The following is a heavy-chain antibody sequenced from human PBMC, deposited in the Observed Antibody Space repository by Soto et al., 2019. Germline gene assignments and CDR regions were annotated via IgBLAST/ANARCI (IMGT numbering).Heavy chain of an antibody. CDR1: GGSFSGYY. D-gene: IGHD6-13*01. CDR3: ARGRVY. V-gene: IGHV4-34*01. Sequence: ETLSLTCAVYGGSFSGYYWSWIRQPPGKGLEWIGEINHSGSTNYNPSLKSRVTISVDTSKNQFSLKLSSVTAADTAVYYCARGRVYWGQGTLVTVSS. CDR2: INHSGST. J-gene: IGHJ4*02.